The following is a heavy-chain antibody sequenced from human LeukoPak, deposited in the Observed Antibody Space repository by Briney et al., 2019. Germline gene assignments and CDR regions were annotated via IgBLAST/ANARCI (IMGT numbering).Heavy chain of an antibody. V-gene: IGHV3-23*01. D-gene: IGHD6-19*01. CDR3: AKEAKVGWIAVANDY. J-gene: IGHJ4*02. Sequence: PGGSLRLSCAASGFSFSSYAMSWVRQAPGKGLEWVSSISVSGDSTYHADFVKGRFTISRDNSKNTLYLQMNSLRAEDTAVYYCAKEAKVGWIAVANDYWGQGTVVTVSS. CDR1: GFSFSSYA. CDR2: ISVSGDST.